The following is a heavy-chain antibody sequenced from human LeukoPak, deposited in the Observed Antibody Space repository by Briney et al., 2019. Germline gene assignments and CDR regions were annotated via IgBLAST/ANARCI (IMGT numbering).Heavy chain of an antibody. D-gene: IGHD1-7*01. CDR2: ISSSGITT. CDR1: GFTFSNYY. Sequence: PGGSLRLSCAASGFTFSNYYMSWIRQAPGKELEWVSYISSSGITTYYADAVKGRFTISRDNAKKSMYLQMDSLRAEDTALYYCARANNWNYPYYVDSWGQGTLVIVSS. CDR3: ARANNWNYPYYVDS. V-gene: IGHV3-11*01. J-gene: IGHJ4*02.